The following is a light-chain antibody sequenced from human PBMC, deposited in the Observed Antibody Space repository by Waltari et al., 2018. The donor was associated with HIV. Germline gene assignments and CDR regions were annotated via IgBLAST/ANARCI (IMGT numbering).Light chain of an antibody. V-gene: IGLV1-51*01. J-gene: IGLJ2*01. CDR1: SSNIGINY. CDR3: GTWDSSLSAGV. Sequence: QSVLTQPPSVSAAPGQKITISCSGSSSNIGINYVSWYQQLPGTAPKLLIYDNHKRPSRIPDRFSGSKSGTSATLGITGLQTGDEADYYCGTWDSSLSAGVFGGGTKVTVL. CDR2: DNH.